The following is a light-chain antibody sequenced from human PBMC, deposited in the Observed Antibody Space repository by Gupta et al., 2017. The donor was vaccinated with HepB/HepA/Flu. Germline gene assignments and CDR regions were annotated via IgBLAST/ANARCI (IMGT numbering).Light chain of an antibody. V-gene: IGLV1-44*01. CDR1: NSNIGTNT. J-gene: IGLJ2*01. CDR2: SNN. CDR3: ATWDDSLNAVV. Sequence: QSVLTQPPSASGTPGPRVTISCSGNNSNIGTNTVNWYQHLPGTAPKLLIYSNNQRPSGVPDRFSGSKSGTSASLAISGLQSEDEGDHYCATWDDSLNAVVFGGGTKLTVL.